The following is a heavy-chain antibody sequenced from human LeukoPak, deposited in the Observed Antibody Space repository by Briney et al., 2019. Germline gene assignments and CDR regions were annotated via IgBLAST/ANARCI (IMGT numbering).Heavy chain of an antibody. CDR1: GFTVSSNS. D-gene: IGHD4-17*01. CDR2: ISWNSGSI. CDR3: AKAATVTTFGAFDI. J-gene: IGHJ3*02. V-gene: IGHV3-9*03. Sequence: GGSLRLSCTVSGFTVSSNSMSWVRQAPGKGLEWVSGISWNSGSIGYADSVKGRFTISRDNAKNSLYLQMNSLRAEDMALYYCAKAATVTTFGAFDIWGQGTMVTVSS.